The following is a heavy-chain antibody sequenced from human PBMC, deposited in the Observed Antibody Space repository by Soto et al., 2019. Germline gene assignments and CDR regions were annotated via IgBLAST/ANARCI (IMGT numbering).Heavy chain of an antibody. CDR2: TSYDVSNK. D-gene: IGHD3-16*01. CDR3: ARLGKTGGWDG. J-gene: IGHJ1*01. V-gene: IGHV3-33*05. Sequence: QVQLVESGGGVVQPGTSLRLSCVGSGFTFRRYVIHWVRQAPGKGLAWVALTSYDVSNKDYGDSVKGRFTISRDNSRNTVDLHMASLSREDTALYDGARLGKTGGWDGWGQGTLVSVSS. CDR1: GFTFRRYV.